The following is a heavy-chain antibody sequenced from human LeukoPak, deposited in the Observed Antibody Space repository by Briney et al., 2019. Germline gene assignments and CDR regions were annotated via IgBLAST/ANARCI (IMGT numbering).Heavy chain of an antibody. CDR1: GYTFTGYY. V-gene: IGHV1-2*02. J-gene: IGHJ4*02. CDR2: INPNSGGT. D-gene: IGHD1-26*01. Sequence: ASVKVSCKASGYTFTGYYMHWVRQAPGQGLEWMGWINPNSGGTNYAQKFQGRVTMTTDTSTSTAYMELRSLRSDDTAVYYCARDVSGSYWVWGQGTLVTVSS. CDR3: ARDVSGSYWV.